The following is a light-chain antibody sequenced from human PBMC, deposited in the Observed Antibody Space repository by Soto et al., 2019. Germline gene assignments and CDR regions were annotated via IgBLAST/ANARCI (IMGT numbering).Light chain of an antibody. V-gene: IGKV1-5*03. J-gene: IGKJ1*01. CDR1: QSVGTS. CDR3: QQYNTYRT. Sequence: DIQMTQSPSTLSASVGDRLTITCRASQSVGTSLAWYQQKAGIAPKLLIYQASSLKNGVPSRFSGSGSGTEFTLTSSSLQPDDFATYYCQQYNTYRTFGQGTKVEIK. CDR2: QAS.